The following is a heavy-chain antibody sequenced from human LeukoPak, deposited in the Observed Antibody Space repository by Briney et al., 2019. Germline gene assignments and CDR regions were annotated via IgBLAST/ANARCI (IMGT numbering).Heavy chain of an antibody. Sequence: GGSLRLSCAASGFTFNSYALNWVRQAPGKGLQWVSFISGGGGTTDYAGSVKGRFTISRDNSKKMLYLQMNSLRAEDTAVYYCAKVHTSGWSRTSYSFDSWGQGTLVTVSS. V-gene: IGHV3-23*01. CDR1: GFTFNSYA. CDR3: AKVHTSGWSRTSYSFDS. D-gene: IGHD6-19*01. J-gene: IGHJ4*02. CDR2: ISGGGGTT.